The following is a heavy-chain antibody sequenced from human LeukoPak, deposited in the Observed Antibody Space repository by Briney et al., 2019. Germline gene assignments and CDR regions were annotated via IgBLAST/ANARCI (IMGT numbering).Heavy chain of an antibody. CDR1: GFTFRNNW. CDR3: VREVTVTSYFDY. J-gene: IGHJ4*02. D-gene: IGHD2-21*02. V-gene: IGHV3-74*01. CDR2: INLDGTET. Sequence: GGSLRLSSTASGFTFRNNWMHWVRQAPGKGLIWVSRINLDGTETTYADSVKGRFTISRDNAKNTLYLQMNSLRAEDTAVYYCVREVTVTSYFDYWGQGTLVTVSS.